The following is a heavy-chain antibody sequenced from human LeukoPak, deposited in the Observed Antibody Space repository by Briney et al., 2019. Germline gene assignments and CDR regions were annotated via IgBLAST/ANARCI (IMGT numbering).Heavy chain of an antibody. Sequence: GGSLRLSCAASGFSFNTAWMNWVRQAPGKGLEWVSVIYSGGSTYYADSVKGRFTISTDNSKNMLYLQMNSLRAEDTAVYYCAKDRAYGSGSYSYWGQGTLVTVSS. CDR3: AKDRAYGSGSYSY. J-gene: IGHJ4*02. V-gene: IGHV3-53*01. D-gene: IGHD3-10*01. CDR2: IYSGGST. CDR1: GFSFNTAW.